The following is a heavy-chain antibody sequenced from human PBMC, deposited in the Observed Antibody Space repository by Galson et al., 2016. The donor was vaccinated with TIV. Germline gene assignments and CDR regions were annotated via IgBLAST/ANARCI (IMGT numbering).Heavy chain of an antibody. V-gene: IGHV1-3*01. CDR3: ARPPYCGGDCFKYDS. J-gene: IGHJ4*02. CDR2: INAANGHT. Sequence: SVKVSCKASGYTFTIYPIHWVRQAPGQSLEWMGRINAANGHTKYSQRFQGRVTITRDTSTTTSYMELTSLTSEDTAVYYCARPPYCGGDCFKYDSWGQGTLVTVSS. CDR1: GYTFTIYP. D-gene: IGHD2-21*01.